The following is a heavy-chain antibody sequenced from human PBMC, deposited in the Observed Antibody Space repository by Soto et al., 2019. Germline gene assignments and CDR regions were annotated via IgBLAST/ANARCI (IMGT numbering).Heavy chain of an antibody. D-gene: IGHD3-9*01. CDR1: GYTFTSYA. CDR3: ARAEMHYDILTGYYRPNLNRQLAY. V-gene: IGHV1-3*01. Sequence: ASVKVSCKASGYTFTSYAMHWVRQAPGQRLEWMGWINAGNGNTKYSQKFQGRVTITRDTSASTAYMELSSLRSEDTAVYYCARAEMHYDILTGYYRPNLNRQLAYWGQGTLVTVSS. J-gene: IGHJ4*02. CDR2: INAGNGNT.